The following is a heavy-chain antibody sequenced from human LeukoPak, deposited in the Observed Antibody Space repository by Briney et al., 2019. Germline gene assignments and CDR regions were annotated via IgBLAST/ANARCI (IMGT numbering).Heavy chain of an antibody. Sequence: GGSLRLSCAASGFTFSSYSMNWVRQAPGKGLEWVSYISSSSAIYYADSVKGRFTISRDNAKNSLYLQMKSLRAEDMAVYYCARVKGRVPVAIDYWGQGTLVTVSS. CDR2: ISSSSAI. V-gene: IGHV3-48*01. CDR1: GFTFSSYS. CDR3: ARVKGRVPVAIDY. D-gene: IGHD2-2*02. J-gene: IGHJ4*02.